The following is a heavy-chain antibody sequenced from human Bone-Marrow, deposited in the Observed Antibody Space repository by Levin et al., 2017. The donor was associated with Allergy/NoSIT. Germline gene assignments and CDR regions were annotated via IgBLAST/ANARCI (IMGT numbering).Heavy chain of an antibody. J-gene: IGHJ1*01. Sequence: SETLSLTCSVSGGYISSYYWSWIRQPPGKGLEWIAYIYHSGSTNYNPSLKSRVTISVVRSKKQFSLKLNSVTAADTAVYYCAGGVGTTHFQHWGQGTLVTVSS. V-gene: IGHV4-59*01. D-gene: IGHD3-16*01. CDR2: IYHSGST. CDR3: AGGVGTTHFQH. CDR1: GGYISSYY.